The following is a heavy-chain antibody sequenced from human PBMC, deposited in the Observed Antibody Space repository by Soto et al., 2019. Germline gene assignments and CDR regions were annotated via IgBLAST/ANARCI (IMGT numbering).Heavy chain of an antibody. CDR2: ISAYNGNT. D-gene: IGHD6-19*01. CDR1: GYTFTSYG. V-gene: IGHV1-18*04. CDR3: ARDGRVVAVDGTDYYYGMDV. Sequence: XSGKVSCKASGYTFTSYGVDLVRQAPGQGLEWMGWISAYNGNTEYAQNFQGRVTMTTDTSTSTAYMELRRVRSDDTAVYYCARDGRVVAVDGTDYYYGMDVWAQGTTVTVSS. J-gene: IGHJ6*02.